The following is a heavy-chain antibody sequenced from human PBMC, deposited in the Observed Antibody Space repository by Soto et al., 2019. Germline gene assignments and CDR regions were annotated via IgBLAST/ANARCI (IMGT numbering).Heavy chain of an antibody. Sequence: EASVKVSCKRSAPTFSRFAISWVRQAPGQGLEWMGGIIPLFGTANYAQNFQDRVTIIADESTSTAYMELRSLRSDDTATYYCARDSVRYCRDGVCYQGYYYFAMDVWGQGTTVTVSS. V-gene: IGHV1-69*13. CDR3: ARDSVRYCRDGVCYQGYYYFAMDV. CDR1: APTFSRFA. J-gene: IGHJ6*02. CDR2: IIPLFGTA. D-gene: IGHD2-8*01.